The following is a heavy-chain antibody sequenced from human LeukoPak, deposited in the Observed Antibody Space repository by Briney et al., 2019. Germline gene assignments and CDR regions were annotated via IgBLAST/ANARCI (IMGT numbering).Heavy chain of an antibody. CDR2: INHSGST. D-gene: IGHD4-17*01. V-gene: IGHV4-34*01. CDR3: ARTTVTRIDY. Sequence: SETLSLTCAVYGGSFCGYYWSWLRQPPGKGLEWIEEINHSGSTNYNPSLKSRVTISVDTSKNQFSLKLSSVTAADTAVYYCARTTVTRIDYWGQGTLVTVSS. J-gene: IGHJ4*02. CDR1: GGSFCGYY.